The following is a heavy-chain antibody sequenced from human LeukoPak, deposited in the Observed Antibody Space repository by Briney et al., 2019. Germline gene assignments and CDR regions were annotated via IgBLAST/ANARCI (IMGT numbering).Heavy chain of an antibody. Sequence: SVKVSCKTSGGTFNNSAISWVRQAPGQGLEWLGGIMPLFGTAGYAHKFQGRVTITKDESTRTVCLELTSLTSDDTAVYYCARDVHGDYGSGWFDPWGQGTLVSVSS. D-gene: IGHD4-17*01. J-gene: IGHJ5*02. V-gene: IGHV1-69*05. CDR3: ARDVHGDYGSGWFDP. CDR2: IMPLFGTA. CDR1: GGTFNNSA.